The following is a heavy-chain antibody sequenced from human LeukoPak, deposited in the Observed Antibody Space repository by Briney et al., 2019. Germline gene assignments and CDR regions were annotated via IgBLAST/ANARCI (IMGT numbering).Heavy chain of an antibody. J-gene: IGHJ4*02. D-gene: IGHD3-22*01. V-gene: IGHV4-38-2*02. CDR2: IYHSGTT. CDR3: ARALYYYETSGYTFDS. CDR1: NSSISSDYY. Sequence: SETLSLTCSVSNSSISSDYYWGWIRQSPGKGLEWIGSIYHSGTTRYYPSLKNRVSMSIDTSRNQFSLQLNSVTAADTAVYYCARALYYYETSGYTFDSWGQGTLVTVSS.